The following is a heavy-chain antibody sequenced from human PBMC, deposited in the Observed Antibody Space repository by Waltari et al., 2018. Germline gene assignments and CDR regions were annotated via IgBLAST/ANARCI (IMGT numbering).Heavy chain of an antibody. Sequence: EVQLVQSGAEVKKPGATVKISCKVSGYTFTDYYLPWLQQAPGKGLEWMGLGDPEDGETIYAEKCQGRVTITADTSTDTAYMELSSLRSEDTAVYYCATGGSDSSGYSPDYWGQGTLVTVSS. CDR3: ATGGSDSSGYSPDY. CDR2: GDPEDGET. V-gene: IGHV1-69-2*01. J-gene: IGHJ4*02. CDR1: GYTFTDYY. D-gene: IGHD3-22*01.